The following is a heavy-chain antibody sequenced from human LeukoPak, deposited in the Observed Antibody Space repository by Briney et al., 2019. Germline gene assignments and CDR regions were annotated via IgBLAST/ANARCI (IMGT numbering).Heavy chain of an antibody. V-gene: IGHV3-23*01. CDR2: ISGSGDST. J-gene: IGHJ3*02. Sequence: GGSLRLSCAASGFTFSSYAMNWVRQAPGKGLEWVSAISGSGDSTYYADSVKGRFTISRDNSKNTLNLQMNSLRAEDTAVYYCATELTSGGNFYDAFDIWGQGTMVTVSS. CDR3: ATELTSGGNFYDAFDI. CDR1: GFTFSSYA. D-gene: IGHD4-23*01.